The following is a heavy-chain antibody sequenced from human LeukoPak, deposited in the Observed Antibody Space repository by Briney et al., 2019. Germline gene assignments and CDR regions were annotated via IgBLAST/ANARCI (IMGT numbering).Heavy chain of an antibody. CDR2: INPHNGNT. V-gene: IGHV1-18*01. J-gene: IGHJ4*02. D-gene: IGHD6-13*01. CDR3: ARVTGSSISSRSLLY. Sequence: ASVKVSCKTSGYTFTNYGVHWVRQAPGQGLEWMGQINPHNGNTNYARRLQGRVTMTTDTSTSTSYMEMRSLTSGDTALYYCARVTGSSISSRSLLYWGQGSLVTVSS. CDR1: GYTFTNYG.